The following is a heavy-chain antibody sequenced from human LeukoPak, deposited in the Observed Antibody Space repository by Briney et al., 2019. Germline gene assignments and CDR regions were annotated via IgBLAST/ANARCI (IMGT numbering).Heavy chain of an antibody. D-gene: IGHD2-21*02. Sequence: ASVKVSCKASGYTFTSYGICWVRQAPGQGLEWMGWISAYNGNTNYAQKLPGRVTMTTDTSTSTAYMELRSLRSDDTAVYYCARAGLTASRGYYFDYWGQGTLVTVSS. CDR2: ISAYNGNT. V-gene: IGHV1-18*01. CDR1: GYTFTSYG. J-gene: IGHJ4*02. CDR3: ARAGLTASRGYYFDY.